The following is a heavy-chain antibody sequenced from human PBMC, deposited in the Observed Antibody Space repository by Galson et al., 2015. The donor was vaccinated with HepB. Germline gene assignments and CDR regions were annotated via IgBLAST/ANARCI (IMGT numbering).Heavy chain of an antibody. J-gene: IGHJ4*02. CDR1: GFTFSRYA. CDR3: ARDDYDDNATMFDY. Sequence: SLRLSCAASGFTFSRYAMHWVRQAPGKGLEWVAVIWYDGSKKYFADPVKGRFTISRDNSKNTLSLQMNSLRPEDTAVYYCARDDYDDNATMFDYWGQGIQVTVSS. V-gene: IGHV3-33*01. D-gene: IGHD4-17*01. CDR2: IWYDGSKK.